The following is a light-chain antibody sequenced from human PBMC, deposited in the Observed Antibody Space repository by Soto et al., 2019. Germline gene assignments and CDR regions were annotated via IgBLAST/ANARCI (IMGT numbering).Light chain of an antibody. V-gene: IGLV1-47*01. J-gene: IGLJ1*01. CDR3: AAWDDTVRNYV. CDR1: ISNIGSNY. Sequence: QSVLTQPPSVSGTPGQRVTISCSGSISNIGSNYVSCFQQLPGTAPKVLSSRNNQRPSGVPDRFSGSKSGTSASLAISGLRYEDEAEYYCAAWDDTVRNYVFGTGTKLTVL. CDR2: RNN.